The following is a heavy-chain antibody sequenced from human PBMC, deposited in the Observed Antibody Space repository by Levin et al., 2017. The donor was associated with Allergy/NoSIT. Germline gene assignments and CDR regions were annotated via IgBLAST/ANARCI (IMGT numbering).Heavy chain of an antibody. J-gene: IGHJ2*01. Sequence: PGGSLRLSCAASGFTFNRNDMHWVRQATGKGLEWVSAIGTAGDAYYPDSVKGRFTISRENAKNSLYLQMNSLRAEDTAVYYCARSWGYSYGQSADYWYFDLWGRGTLVSVSS. CDR1: GFTFNRND. CDR2: IGTAGDA. V-gene: IGHV3-13*01. D-gene: IGHD5-18*01. CDR3: ARSWGYSYGQSADYWYFDL.